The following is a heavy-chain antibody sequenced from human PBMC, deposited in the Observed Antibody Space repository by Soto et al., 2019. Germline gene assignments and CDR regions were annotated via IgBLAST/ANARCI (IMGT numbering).Heavy chain of an antibody. CDR2: ISGSGGST. D-gene: IGHD3-3*01. CDR3: AKRQGTIFGVVTSYYFDY. Sequence: GGSLRLSCAASGFTFSSYAMSWVRQAPGKGLEWVSAISGSGGSTYYADSVKGRFTISRDNSKNTLYLQMNSLRAEDTAVYYCAKRQGTIFGVVTSYYFDYWGQGTLVTVSS. V-gene: IGHV3-23*01. J-gene: IGHJ4*02. CDR1: GFTFSSYA.